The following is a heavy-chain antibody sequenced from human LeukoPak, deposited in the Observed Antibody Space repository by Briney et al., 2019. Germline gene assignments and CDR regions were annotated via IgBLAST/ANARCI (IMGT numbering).Heavy chain of an antibody. V-gene: IGHV1-69*05. CDR2: IIPIFGTA. Sequence: ASVKVSCKASGGTISSYAISWVRQAPGQGLEWMGGIIPIFGTANYAQKFQGRVTITTDESTSTAYMELSSLRSEDTAVYYCARDLDSSGYGSFDYWGQGTLVTVSS. CDR1: GGTISSYA. CDR3: ARDLDSSGYGSFDY. D-gene: IGHD3-22*01. J-gene: IGHJ4*02.